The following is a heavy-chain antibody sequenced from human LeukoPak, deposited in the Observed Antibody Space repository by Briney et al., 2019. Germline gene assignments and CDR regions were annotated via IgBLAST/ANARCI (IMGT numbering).Heavy chain of an antibody. J-gene: IGHJ4*02. CDR2: INGGGGGT. Sequence: GGSLRLSCAASGFPFSSYAMSRVRQSPEKGLEWVSAINGGGGGTYYVDSVKGRFTISRDNAKNSLYLQMNNLRAEDTAVFYCARSLDYWGQGTLVTVSS. CDR1: GFPFSSYA. CDR3: ARSLDY. V-gene: IGHV3-23*01.